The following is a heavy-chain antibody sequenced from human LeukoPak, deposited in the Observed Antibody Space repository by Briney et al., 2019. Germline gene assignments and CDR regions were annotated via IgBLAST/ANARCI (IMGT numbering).Heavy chain of an antibody. V-gene: IGHV1-69*13. D-gene: IGHD3-22*01. Sequence: ASVKVSCKASGGTFSSYAISWVRQAPGQGLEWMGGIIPIFGTANYAQKFQGRVTITADESTSTAYMELSSLRSEDTAVYYCARVGRRITMIFGYWGQGTLVTVSS. CDR3: ARVGRRITMIFGY. J-gene: IGHJ4*02. CDR1: GGTFSSYA. CDR2: IIPIFGTA.